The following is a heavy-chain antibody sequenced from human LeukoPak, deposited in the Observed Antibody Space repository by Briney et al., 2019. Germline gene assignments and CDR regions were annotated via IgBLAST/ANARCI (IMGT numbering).Heavy chain of an antibody. Sequence: GGSLRLSCAASGFTFSSYAMHWVRQAPGKGLEWVAAISYDGSNKYYADSVRGRFTISRDNSKKALYLQMNSLRVEDTAVFYCARDARGAVAPLISYGMDVWGQGTTVTVSS. J-gene: IGHJ6*02. V-gene: IGHV3-30*04. CDR1: GFTFSSYA. CDR3: ARDARGAVAPLISYGMDV. CDR2: ISYDGSNK. D-gene: IGHD2-8*01.